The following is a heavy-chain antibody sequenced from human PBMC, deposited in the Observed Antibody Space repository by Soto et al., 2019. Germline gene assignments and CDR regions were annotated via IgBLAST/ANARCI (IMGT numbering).Heavy chain of an antibody. CDR3: AREYTAWPLAYGLDV. V-gene: IGHV3-21*01. CDR2: ISSRSDI. Sequence: PGGSLRLSCVGSGFTFSTYSINWVRQAPGKGLEWVSSISSRSDIYYADSVKGRFTISRDNAKSSVSLQMNSLRAEDTAVYYCAREYTAWPLAYGLDVWGQGTTVTVS. J-gene: IGHJ6*02. CDR1: GFTFSTYS. D-gene: IGHD2-2*02.